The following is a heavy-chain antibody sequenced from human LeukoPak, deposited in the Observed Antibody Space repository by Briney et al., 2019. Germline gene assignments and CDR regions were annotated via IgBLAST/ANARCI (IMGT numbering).Heavy chain of an antibody. CDR2: IYSGGST. CDR1: GFTVSSNY. Sequence: GGSLRLSCAASGFTVSSNYMSWVRQAPGKGLEWVSVIYSGGSTYYADSVKGRFTISRDNSKNTLYLQMNSLRAEDTAVYYCAREHGGSYSTFDYWGQGTLVTVSS. CDR3: AREHGGSYSTFDY. D-gene: IGHD1-26*01. V-gene: IGHV3-53*01. J-gene: IGHJ4*02.